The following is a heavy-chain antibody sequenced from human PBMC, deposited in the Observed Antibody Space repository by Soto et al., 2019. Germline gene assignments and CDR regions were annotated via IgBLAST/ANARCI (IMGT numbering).Heavy chain of an antibody. D-gene: IGHD3-16*01. J-gene: IGHJ5*02. CDR2: IWSDGSKE. V-gene: IGHV3-33*01. CDR1: GLPFSASG. CDR3: ARDKGVTCLDT. Sequence: GGSLRLSCAASGLPFSASGMHWVRQAPGKGLEWVAMIWSDGSKEYYADSVKGRFTITGDNSKNMIFLQMDSLRAEDTAVYYCARDKGVTCLDTWGQGNMVTVSS.